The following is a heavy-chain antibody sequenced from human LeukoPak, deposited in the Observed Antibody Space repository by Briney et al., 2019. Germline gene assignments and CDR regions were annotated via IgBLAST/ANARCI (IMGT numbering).Heavy chain of an antibody. CDR2: ISGTGGST. CDR3: AKTSWEAGLCFDY. Sequence: GGSLRLSCAASGFTFSSYEMNWVRQAPGKGLEWVSAISGTGGSTYYADSVKGRFTISRDNSKNTLYLQMNSLRAEDTAVYYCAKTSWEAGLCFDYWGQGTLVTVSS. D-gene: IGHD1-14*01. V-gene: IGHV3-23*01. J-gene: IGHJ4*02. CDR1: GFTFSSYE.